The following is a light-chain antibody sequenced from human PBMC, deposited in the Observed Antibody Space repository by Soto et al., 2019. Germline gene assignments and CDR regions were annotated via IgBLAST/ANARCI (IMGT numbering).Light chain of an antibody. CDR1: QAVPNN. Sequence: DIHLTQSPSFLSASVGDRVTITCRPSQAVPNNMAWYQQKPGKAPKLLIYAASSLQSGVPSRFSGSGSGTDFTLTISRLEPEDFAVYYCQQYGSSPLTFGGGTKVDIK. CDR2: AAS. V-gene: IGKV1-9*01. J-gene: IGKJ4*01. CDR3: QQYGSSPLT.